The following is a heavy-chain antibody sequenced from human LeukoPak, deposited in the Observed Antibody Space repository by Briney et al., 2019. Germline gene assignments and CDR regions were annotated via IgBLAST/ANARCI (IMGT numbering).Heavy chain of an antibody. D-gene: IGHD5-24*01. V-gene: IGHV4-39*01. CDR3: ARVEMATIRGY. CDR2: IYYSGST. J-gene: IGHJ4*02. Sequence: SETLSLTCTVSGGSISSSSYYWGWIRQPPGEGLEWIGSIYYSGSTYYNPSLKSRVTISVDTSKNQFSLKLSSVTAADTAVYYCARVEMATIRGYWGQGTLVTVSS. CDR1: GGSISSSSYY.